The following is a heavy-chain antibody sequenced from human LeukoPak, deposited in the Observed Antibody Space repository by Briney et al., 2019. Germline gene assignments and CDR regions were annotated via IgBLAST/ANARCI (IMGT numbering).Heavy chain of an antibody. J-gene: IGHJ4*02. CDR3: ARSTVGAVARFDY. Sequence: SVKVSCKASGGTFSSYAISWVRQAPGQGLEWMGGIIPIFGTANYAQKFQGRVTITADESTSTAYMELSSLRSEDTAVYYCARSTVGAVARFDYWGQGTLVTVSS. CDR2: IIPIFGTA. V-gene: IGHV1-69*13. D-gene: IGHD6-19*01. CDR1: GGTFSSYA.